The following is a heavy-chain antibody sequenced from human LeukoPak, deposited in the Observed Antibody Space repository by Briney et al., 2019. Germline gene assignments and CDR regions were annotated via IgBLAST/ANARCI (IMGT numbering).Heavy chain of an antibody. V-gene: IGHV3-23*01. CDR3: AMHSMIVVVITTSLDY. J-gene: IGHJ4*02. D-gene: IGHD3-22*01. CDR2: ISGSGGST. Sequence: PGGSLRLSCAASGFTFSSYAMSWVRQAPGKGLEWVSAISGSGGSTYYADSVKGRFTISRDNSKNTLYLQMNSLRAEDTAVYYCAMHSMIVVVITTSLDYWGQGTLVTVSS. CDR1: GFTFSSYA.